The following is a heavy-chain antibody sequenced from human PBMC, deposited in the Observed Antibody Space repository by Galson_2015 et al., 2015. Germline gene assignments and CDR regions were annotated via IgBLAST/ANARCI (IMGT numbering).Heavy chain of an antibody. CDR3: ARDPYGWPYFFDF. V-gene: IGHV1-18*01. CDR2: VSDNNANT. J-gene: IGHJ4*02. Sequence: SVKVSCKASGYTFTAYGISWVRQASGQGLEWLGWVSDNNANTNYAQNFQGRVTVTKDTSTNTAYMELRSLRSDDTAVYYCARDPYGWPYFFDFWGQGTLVTVSS. CDR1: GYTFTAYG. D-gene: IGHD4-17*01.